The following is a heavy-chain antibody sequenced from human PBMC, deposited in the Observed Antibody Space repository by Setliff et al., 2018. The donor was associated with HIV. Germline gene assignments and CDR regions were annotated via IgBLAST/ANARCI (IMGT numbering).Heavy chain of an antibody. CDR3: ASRRRSHQDLYGGNSVLLN. CDR2: IIHRGST. V-gene: IGHV4-34*12. D-gene: IGHD4-17*01. Sequence: GSLRLSCAASGFTFSNYRMNWIRQPPGKGLERIGAIIHRGSTNYNPSLKSRVTISVDTSKNQFSLKLSSVTAADTAVYYCASRRRSHQDLYGGNSVLLNWGQGTLVTVSS. CDR1: GFTFSNYR. J-gene: IGHJ4*02.